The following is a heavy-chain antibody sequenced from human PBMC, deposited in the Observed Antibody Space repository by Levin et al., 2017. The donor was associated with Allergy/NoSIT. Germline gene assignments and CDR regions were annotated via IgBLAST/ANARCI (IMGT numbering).Heavy chain of an antibody. D-gene: IGHD3-3*01. CDR3: AAAWDTRYDFWSGRRGYYYYYMDV. Sequence: SVKVSCKASGFTFTSSAVQWVRQARGQRLEWIGWIVVGSGNTNYAQKFQERVTITRDMSTSTAYMELSSLRSEDTAVYYCAAAWDTRYDFWSGRRGYYYYYMDVWGKGTTVTVSS. CDR2: IVVGSGNT. J-gene: IGHJ6*03. CDR1: GFTFTSSA. V-gene: IGHV1-58*01.